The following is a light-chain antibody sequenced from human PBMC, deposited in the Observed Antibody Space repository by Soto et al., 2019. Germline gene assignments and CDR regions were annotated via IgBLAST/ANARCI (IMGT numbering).Light chain of an antibody. J-gene: IGKJ1*01. CDR1: QSVSSNY. CDR3: QQYGSSGT. V-gene: IGKV3-20*01. Sequence: EIVLKQSPGTLSLSPGERATLSCRASQSVSSNYLAWYQQKRGQAPRLLIYGAATRATGIPARFSGSGSGTEFTLTISSLQSEDFAVYYCQQYGSSGTFGQGTKVDIK. CDR2: GAA.